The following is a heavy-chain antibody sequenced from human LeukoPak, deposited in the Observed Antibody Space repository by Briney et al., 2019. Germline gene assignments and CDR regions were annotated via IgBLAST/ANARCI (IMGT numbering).Heavy chain of an antibody. D-gene: IGHD3-3*01. CDR2: ISSSSSTM. V-gene: IGHV3-48*04. J-gene: IGHJ6*03. Sequence: PGGSLRLSCAASGFTFSSYSMNWVRQAPGKGLGWVSYISSSSSTMHYADSVKGRFTISRDNAKNSLYLQMNSLRAEDTAVYYCAKDKYNFWSGSNYYYMDVWGKGTTVTVSS. CDR1: GFTFSSYS. CDR3: AKDKYNFWSGSNYYYMDV.